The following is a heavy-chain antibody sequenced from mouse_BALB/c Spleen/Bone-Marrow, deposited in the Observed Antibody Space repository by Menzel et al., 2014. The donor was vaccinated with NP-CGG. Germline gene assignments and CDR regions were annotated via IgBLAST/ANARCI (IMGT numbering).Heavy chain of an antibody. Sequence: VQLQQSGPELVKPGASVKMSCKASGYTFTDYVIGWVKQRTGQGLEWIGEIYPGSGSTYYNEKFKGKATLTADKSSNTAYMQLSSLTSEDSAVYFCARGGGYGSSWFAYWGQGTLVTVSA. CDR3: ARGGGYGSSWFAY. D-gene: IGHD1-1*01. V-gene: IGHV1-77*01. J-gene: IGHJ3*01. CDR2: IYPGSGST. CDR1: GYTFTDYV.